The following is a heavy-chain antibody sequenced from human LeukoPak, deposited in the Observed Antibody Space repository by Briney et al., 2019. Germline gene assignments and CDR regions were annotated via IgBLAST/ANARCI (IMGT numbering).Heavy chain of an antibody. CDR2: IYTSGST. J-gene: IGHJ4*02. V-gene: IGHV4-61*02. D-gene: IGHD3-16*02. CDR3: ARAIYEYVWGSYLDY. Sequence: SQTLSLTRTVSGGSISSGSYYWSWIRQPAGKGLEWIGRIYTSGSTNYNPSLKSRVTISVDTSKNQFSLKLSSVTAADTAVYYCARAIYEYVWGSYLDYWGQGTLVTVSS. CDR1: GGSISSGSYY.